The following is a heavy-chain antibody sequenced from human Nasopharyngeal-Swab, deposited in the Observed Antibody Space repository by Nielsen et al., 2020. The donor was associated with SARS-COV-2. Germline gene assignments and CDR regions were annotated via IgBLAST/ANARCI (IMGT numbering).Heavy chain of an antibody. D-gene: IGHD3-10*01. CDR2: ISSSTSYI. Sequence: GGSLRRSCAASGFTFSNYSMNWVRQAPGKGLEWVSSISSSTSYIYYADSVKGRFTISRDNAKNSLYLQMNSLRAEDTAVYYCARDGFGESPYYYYYGMDVWGQGTTVTVSS. CDR1: GFTFSNYS. J-gene: IGHJ6*02. CDR3: ARDGFGESPYYYYYGMDV. V-gene: IGHV3-21*01.